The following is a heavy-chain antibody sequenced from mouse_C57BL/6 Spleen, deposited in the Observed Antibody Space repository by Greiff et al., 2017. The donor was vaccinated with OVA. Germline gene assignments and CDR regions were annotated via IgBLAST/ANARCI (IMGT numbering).Heavy chain of an antibody. J-gene: IGHJ4*01. CDR3: AREGYYGNPYYAMDY. CDR1: GFTFSDYY. Sequence: EVMLVESEGGLVQPGSSMKLSCTASGFTFSDYYMAWVRQVPEKGLEWVANINYDGSSTYYLDSLKSRFIISRDNAKNILYLQMSSLKSEDTATYYCAREGYYGNPYYAMDYWGQGTSVTVSS. CDR2: INYDGSST. D-gene: IGHD2-1*01. V-gene: IGHV5-16*01.